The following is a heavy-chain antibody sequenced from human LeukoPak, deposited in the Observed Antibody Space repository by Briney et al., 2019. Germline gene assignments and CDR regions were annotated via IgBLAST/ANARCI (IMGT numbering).Heavy chain of an antibody. Sequence: GGSLRLSCAASGFTCSSYWMSWVRQAPGKGLEWVANIKQDGSEKYYVDSVKGRFTISRDNAKNSLYLQMNSLRAEDTAVYYCARDGFGSSWLHDYWGQGTLVTVSS. D-gene: IGHD6-13*01. CDR3: ARDGFGSSWLHDY. CDR1: GFTCSSYW. J-gene: IGHJ4*02. V-gene: IGHV3-7*01. CDR2: IKQDGSEK.